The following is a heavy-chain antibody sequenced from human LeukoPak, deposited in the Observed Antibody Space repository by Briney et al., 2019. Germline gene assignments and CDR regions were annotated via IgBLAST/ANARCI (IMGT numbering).Heavy chain of an antibody. CDR3: ARTRTGKPDF. V-gene: IGHV1-2*02. CDR1: GYTFIVHF. D-gene: IGHD1-14*01. J-gene: IGHJ4*02. Sequence: ASVKVSCKASGYTFIVHFIHWVRQAPGQGLEWMGWVNPSSGGTNYAQKFQDRVTMTKDTSINTAYMELSSLRSDDTAVYYCARTRTGKPDFWGQGTLVTVS. CDR2: VNPSSGGT.